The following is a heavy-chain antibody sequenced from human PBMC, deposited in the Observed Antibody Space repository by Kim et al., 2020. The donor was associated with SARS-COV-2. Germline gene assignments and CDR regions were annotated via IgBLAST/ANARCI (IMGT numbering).Heavy chain of an antibody. CDR2: INAGNGNT. CDR1: GYTFTSYA. V-gene: IGHV1-3*01. CDR3: ARVRLRQQLVLGWFDP. Sequence: ASVKVSCKASGYTFTSYAMHWVRQAPGQRLEWMGWINAGNGNTKYSQKFQGRVTITRDTSASTAYMELSSLRSEDTAVYYCARVRLRQQLVLGWFDPWGQGTLVTVSS. J-gene: IGHJ5*02. D-gene: IGHD6-13*01.